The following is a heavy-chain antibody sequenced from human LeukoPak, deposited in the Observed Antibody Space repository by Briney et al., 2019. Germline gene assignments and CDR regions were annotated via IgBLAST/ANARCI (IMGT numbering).Heavy chain of an antibody. J-gene: IGHJ4*02. D-gene: IGHD2-8*02. V-gene: IGHV3-21*01. CDR1: GFPFSSYT. CDR3: ARDRRYFDTGGLGGPDY. Sequence: GGSLRLSCAASGFPFSSYTMNWVHQAPGKGLEWVSSISSSSSYIYYADSVKGRFTISRDNAKNSLYLLMNNLRAEDTAVYYCARDRRYFDTGGLGGPDYWGQGTLVTVSS. CDR2: ISSSSSYI.